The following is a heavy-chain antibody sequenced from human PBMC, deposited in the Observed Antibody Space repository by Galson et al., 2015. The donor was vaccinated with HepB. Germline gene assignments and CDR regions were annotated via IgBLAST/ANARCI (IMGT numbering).Heavy chain of an antibody. J-gene: IGHJ6*03. CDR1: GGTFSSYA. Sequence: SVKVSCKASGGTFSSYAISWVRQAPGQGLEWMGGIIPILGIANYAQKFQGRVTITADKSTSTAYMELSSLRSEDTAVYYCASQYYYDSSGFYYYYYMDVWGKGTTVTVS. D-gene: IGHD3-22*01. CDR2: IIPILGIA. CDR3: ASQYYYDSSGFYYYYYMDV. V-gene: IGHV1-69*10.